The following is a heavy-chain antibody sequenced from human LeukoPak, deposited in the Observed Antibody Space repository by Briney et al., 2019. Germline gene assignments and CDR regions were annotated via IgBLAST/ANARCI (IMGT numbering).Heavy chain of an antibody. CDR2: ISWNSGSI. J-gene: IGHJ4*02. D-gene: IGHD6-19*01. CDR1: GLIFNNYA. CDR3: AKDNRRHYTSGPNPDSLH. V-gene: IGHV3-9*01. Sequence: PGRSLRLSCAGSGLIFNNYAMHWVRQPPGKGLEWVSGISWNSGSIGYADSVKGRFTISRDNAKNSLYLQMNSLRVEDTAFYYCAKDNRRHYTSGPNPDSLHWGQGALVTVSS.